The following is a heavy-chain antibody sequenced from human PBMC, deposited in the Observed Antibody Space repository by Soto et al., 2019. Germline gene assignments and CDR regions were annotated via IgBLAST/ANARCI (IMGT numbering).Heavy chain of an antibody. CDR3: ARDRCSSTSCHERNWFDP. CDR2: IWYDGSNK. Sequence: QVQLVESGGGVVQPGRSLRLSCAASGFTFSSYGMHWVRQAPGKGLEWVAVIWYDGSNKYYADSVKGRFTISRDNSKNTLYLQMNSLRAEDTAVYYCARDRCSSTSCHERNWFDPWGQGTLVTVSS. V-gene: IGHV3-33*01. D-gene: IGHD2-2*01. J-gene: IGHJ5*02. CDR1: GFTFSSYG.